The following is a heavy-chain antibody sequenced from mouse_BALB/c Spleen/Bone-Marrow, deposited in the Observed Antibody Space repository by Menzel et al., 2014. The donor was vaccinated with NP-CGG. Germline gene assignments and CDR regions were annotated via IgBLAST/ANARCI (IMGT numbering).Heavy chain of an antibody. Sequence: EVQRVESGPELVKPGASVKISCKASGYSFTGYFMNWVKQSHGKSIVWIGRINPYNGDTFYNQKFKGKATLTVDKSSSTAHMELRRLTAEDSAVYDCGEVTTVVAKNYYYAIDYWGQGTSVTGSS. V-gene: IGHV1-20*01. CDR3: GEVTTVVAKNYYYAIDY. J-gene: IGHJ4*01. D-gene: IGHD1-1*01. CDR1: GYSFTGYF. CDR2: INPYNGDT.